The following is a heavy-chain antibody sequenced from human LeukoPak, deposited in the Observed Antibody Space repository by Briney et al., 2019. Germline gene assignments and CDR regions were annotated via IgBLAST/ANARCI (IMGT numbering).Heavy chain of an antibody. CDR2: ISGSGGST. CDR3: AKSTSSWYGLDAFDI. CDR1: GFTLSSYA. D-gene: IGHD6-13*01. J-gene: IGHJ3*02. V-gene: IGHV3-23*01. Sequence: GGSLRLSCAASGFTLSSYAMSWVRQAPGKGLEWVSAISGSGGSTYYADSVKGRFTIPRDNFKNTLYLQMNSLRAEDTAVYYCAKSTSSWYGLDAFDIWGQGTMVTVSS.